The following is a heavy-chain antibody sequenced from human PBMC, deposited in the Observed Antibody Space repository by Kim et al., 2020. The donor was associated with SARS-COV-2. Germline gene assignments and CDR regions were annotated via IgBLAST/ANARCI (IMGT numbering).Heavy chain of an antibody. V-gene: IGHV1-46*01. J-gene: IGHJ4*02. Sequence: ASVKVSCKASGYTFTSYYMHWVRQAPGQGLEWMGIINPSGGSTSYAQKFQGRVTMTRDTSTSTVYMELSSLRSEDTAVYYCARDAENYYDSSGPSWAFDYWGQGTLVTVSS. CDR2: INPSGGST. D-gene: IGHD3-22*01. CDR3: ARDAENYYDSSGPSWAFDY. CDR1: GYTFTSYY.